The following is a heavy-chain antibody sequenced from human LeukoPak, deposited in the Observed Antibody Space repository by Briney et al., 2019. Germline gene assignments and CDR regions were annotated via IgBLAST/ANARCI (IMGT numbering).Heavy chain of an antibody. V-gene: IGHV4-38-2*02. Sequence: PSETLSLTCAVSGYSISSGYYWSWIRQPPGKGLEWMGSIYHSGSTYYNPSLKSRVTISVDTSKNQFSLKLSSVTAADTAVYYCAREGNLYSSARYYYYMDVWGKGTTVTVSS. D-gene: IGHD6-19*01. J-gene: IGHJ6*03. CDR3: AREGNLYSSARYYYYMDV. CDR2: IYHSGST. CDR1: GYSISSGYY.